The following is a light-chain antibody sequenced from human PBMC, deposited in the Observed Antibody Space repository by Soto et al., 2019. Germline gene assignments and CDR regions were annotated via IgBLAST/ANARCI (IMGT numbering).Light chain of an antibody. Sequence: QPVLTQSPSASASLGASVKLTCTLSSGHSNYAIAWHQQQPEKGPRYLMKLNSDGSHTKGDGIPDRFSGSSSGAERYLSISSLQSEDVADYSCQTWGSGIQVFGTGTKVTVL. CDR1: SGHSNYA. CDR3: QTWGSGIQV. J-gene: IGLJ1*01. CDR2: LNSDGSH. V-gene: IGLV4-69*01.